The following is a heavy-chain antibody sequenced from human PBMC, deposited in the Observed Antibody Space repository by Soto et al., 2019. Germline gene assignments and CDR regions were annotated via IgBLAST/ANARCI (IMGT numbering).Heavy chain of an antibody. CDR3: EIIDGGCSGGSCYSGGRYYYYYGMDV. V-gene: IGHV1-69*13. CDR1: GGTFSSYA. Sequence: SVKVSCKASGGTFSSYAISWVRQAPGQGLEWMGGIIPIFGTANYAQKFQGRVTITADESTSTAYMELSSLRSEDTAVYYCEIIDGGCSGGSCYSGGRYYYYYGMDVWGQGTTVTVSS. J-gene: IGHJ6*02. CDR2: IIPIFGTA. D-gene: IGHD2-15*01.